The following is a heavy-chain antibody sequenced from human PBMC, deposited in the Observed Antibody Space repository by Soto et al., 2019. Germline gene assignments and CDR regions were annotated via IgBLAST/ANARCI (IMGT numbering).Heavy chain of an antibody. CDR1: GFTVRGEY. V-gene: IGHV3-53*01. D-gene: IGHD6-19*01. CDR2: IHFGGNT. CDR3: TKVSPQWLVHDY. Sequence: SGGALRLSCAVSGFTVRGEYVSGGRQAPGKGLECVSVIHFGGNTYYADSVKGRFTVSRDNSKNTLYLQMNSLRVEDTAIYFCTKVSPQWLVHDYWGQGTLVTVSS. J-gene: IGHJ4*02.